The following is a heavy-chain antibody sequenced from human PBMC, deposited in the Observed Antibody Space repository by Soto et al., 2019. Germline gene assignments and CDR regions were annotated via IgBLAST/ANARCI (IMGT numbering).Heavy chain of an antibody. V-gene: IGHV4-31*02. J-gene: IGHJ6*02. CDR3: ARDTPYYYYGMDV. CDR2: IYYSGST. Sequence: SETRFLTWTVSGGSISSGVYYWIWIRQHPGKGLEWIGYIYYSGSTYYNPSLKSRVTISVDTSKNQFSLKLSSVTAADTAVYYCARDTPYYYYGMDVWGQGTTVTVSS. CDR1: GGSISSGVYY.